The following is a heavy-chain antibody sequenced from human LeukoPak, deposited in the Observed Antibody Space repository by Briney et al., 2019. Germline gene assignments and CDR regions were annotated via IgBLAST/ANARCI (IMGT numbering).Heavy chain of an antibody. V-gene: IGHV3-21*01. Sequence: GGSLRLSCAASGYTFSSYSMNWVRQAPGKGLEGVSFISSSSSYIYYADSMKGRFTISRDSAKNSLYLQMNSLRAEDTAVYYCARDQWLQSDYYMDVWGKGTTVTVSS. D-gene: IGHD5-18*01. CDR1: GYTFSSYS. CDR2: ISSSSSYI. J-gene: IGHJ6*03. CDR3: ARDQWLQSDYYMDV.